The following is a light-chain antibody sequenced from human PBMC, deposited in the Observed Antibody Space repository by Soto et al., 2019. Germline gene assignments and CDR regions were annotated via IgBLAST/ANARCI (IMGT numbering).Light chain of an antibody. V-gene: IGLV3-1*01. CDR1: KLGDKY. J-gene: IGLJ2*01. CDR3: QAWDNSTVV. Sequence: SSELTQPPSVSVSPGQTVSITCSGDKLGDKYTCWYQQKAGQSPVLVIHQDTKRPSGIPERFSGSNSGNAATLTISGTQAMDEADYYCQAWDNSTVVFGGGTKLTVL. CDR2: QDT.